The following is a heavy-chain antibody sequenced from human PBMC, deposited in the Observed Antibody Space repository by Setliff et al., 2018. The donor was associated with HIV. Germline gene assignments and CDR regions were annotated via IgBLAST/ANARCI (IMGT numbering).Heavy chain of an antibody. CDR1: RGSIKYYF. CDR3: ARHIVVVVAATRFGY. Sequence: SETLSLTCTVSRGSIKYYFWSWIRQPPGKGLECIGHISYSGTTNYNPSLESRVSISVDTSNNQFSLKLSSVTAADTAVYYCARHIVVVVAATRFGYWGQGTLVTVSS. J-gene: IGHJ4*02. CDR2: ISYSGTT. V-gene: IGHV4-59*08. D-gene: IGHD2-15*01.